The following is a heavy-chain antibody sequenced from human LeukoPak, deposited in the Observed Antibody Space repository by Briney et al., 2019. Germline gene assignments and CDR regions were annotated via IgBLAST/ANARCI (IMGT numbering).Heavy chain of an antibody. Sequence: GGSLRLSCAASGFTVSSNYMSWVRQAPGKGLEWVGFIRSKAYGGTTEYAASVKGRFTISRDDSKSIAYLQMNSLKTEDTAVYYCTRVLDDILTGYYRHWGQGTLVTVSS. CDR1: GFTVSSNY. J-gene: IGHJ4*02. CDR3: TRVLDDILTGYYRH. V-gene: IGHV3-49*04. CDR2: IRSKAYGGTT. D-gene: IGHD3-9*01.